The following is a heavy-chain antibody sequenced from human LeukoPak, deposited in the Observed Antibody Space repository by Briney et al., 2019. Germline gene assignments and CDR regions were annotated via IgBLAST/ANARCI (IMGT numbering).Heavy chain of an antibody. J-gene: IGHJ4*02. V-gene: IGHV3-21*01. CDR1: GFTFSSYS. CDR2: ISSSSSYI. Sequence: GGSLRLSCAASGFTFSSYSMNWVRQAPGKGLEWVSSISSSSSYIYYADSVKGRFTISRDNAKNLLYLQMNSLRAEDTAVYYCARDGQQLAFDYWGQGTLVTVSS. CDR3: ARDGQQLAFDY. D-gene: IGHD6-13*01.